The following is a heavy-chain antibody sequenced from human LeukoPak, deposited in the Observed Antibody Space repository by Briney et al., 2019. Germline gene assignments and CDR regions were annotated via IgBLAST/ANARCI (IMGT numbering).Heavy chain of an antibody. CDR2: IFYSGST. V-gene: IGHV4-39*01. CDR3: ARLGVQALYSDY. Sequence: SETLSLTCSVSGGSISSSSYYWGWIRQPPGKGLEWIGNIFYSGSTYYNPSLKSRVTISVDTSKNQFSLKLSSVTAADTAVYYCARLGVQALYSDYWGQGTLVTVSS. CDR1: GGSISSSSYY. J-gene: IGHJ4*02. D-gene: IGHD3-3*01.